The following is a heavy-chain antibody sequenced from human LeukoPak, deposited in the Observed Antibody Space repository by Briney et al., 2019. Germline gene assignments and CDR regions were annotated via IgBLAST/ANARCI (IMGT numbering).Heavy chain of an antibody. Sequence: PGGSLRLSCAASGFTFSSYAMHWVRQAPGKGLEWVAVISYDGSNKYYADSVKGRFTISRDNSKNTLYLQMNSLRAEDTAVYYCAREMGRMGAFDYWGQGTLVTVSS. V-gene: IGHV3-30-3*01. J-gene: IGHJ4*02. CDR2: ISYDGSNK. D-gene: IGHD3-16*01. CDR3: AREMGRMGAFDY. CDR1: GFTFSSYA.